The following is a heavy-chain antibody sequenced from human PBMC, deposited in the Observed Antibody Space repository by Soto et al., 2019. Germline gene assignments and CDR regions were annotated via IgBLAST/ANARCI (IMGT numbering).Heavy chain of an antibody. J-gene: IGHJ3*02. CDR3: ARDLKNDSSGPPI. V-gene: IGHV4-30-2*01. CDR2: IYHSGST. Sequence: PSETLSLTCAVSGGSISGGGYSWSWIRQPPGKGLEWIGYIYHSGSTYYNPSLKSRVTISVDRSKNQFSLKLSSVTAADTAMYYCARDLKNDSSGPPIWGQGTMVTVSS. D-gene: IGHD3-22*01. CDR1: GGSISGGGYS.